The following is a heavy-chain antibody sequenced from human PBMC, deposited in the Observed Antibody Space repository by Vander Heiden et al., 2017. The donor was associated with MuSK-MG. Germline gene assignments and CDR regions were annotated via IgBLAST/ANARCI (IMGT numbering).Heavy chain of an antibody. Sequence: QVQLVESGGGVVQPGRSLRLSCAASGFTFSSYGMHWVRQAPGKGLEWVAVIWYDGSNKYYADSVKGRFTISRDNSKNTLYLQMNSLRAEDTAVYYCAKAKGGATNYYYGMDVWGQGTTVTVSS. CDR3: AKAKGGATNYYYGMDV. CDR2: IWYDGSNK. CDR1: GFTFSSYG. J-gene: IGHJ6*02. D-gene: IGHD1-26*01. V-gene: IGHV3-33*06.